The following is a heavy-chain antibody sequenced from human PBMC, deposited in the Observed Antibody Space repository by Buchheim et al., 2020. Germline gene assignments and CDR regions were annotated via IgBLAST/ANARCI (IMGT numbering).Heavy chain of an antibody. V-gene: IGHV3-48*03. D-gene: IGHD1-26*01. J-gene: IGHJ4*02. CDR1: GFTFSSYE. CDR2: ISSSGSTI. CDR3: AREVGAHWPVDY. Sequence: EVQLVESGGGLVQPGGSLRLSCAASGFTFSSYEMNWVRQAPGKGLEWVSYISSSGSTIYYVDSVKGRFTISRDTDKKALYLQMNSLRAEDTAVYYCAREVGAHWPVDYWGQGTL.